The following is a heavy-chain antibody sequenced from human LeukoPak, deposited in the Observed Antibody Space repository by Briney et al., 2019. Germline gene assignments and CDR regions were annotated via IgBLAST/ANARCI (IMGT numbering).Heavy chain of an antibody. CDR2: IYYSGST. CDR3: ARFTAAGGYFDY. CDR1: GGSISSYY. J-gene: IGHJ4*02. Sequence: SETLSLTCTVSGGSISSYYWNWIRRPPGKGLEWIGYIYYSGSTKYNPSLKSRLTMSVDTSKNQFSLKLNSVTAADTAVYYCARFTAAGGYFDYWGQGTLVTVSS. D-gene: IGHD6-13*01. V-gene: IGHV4-59*12.